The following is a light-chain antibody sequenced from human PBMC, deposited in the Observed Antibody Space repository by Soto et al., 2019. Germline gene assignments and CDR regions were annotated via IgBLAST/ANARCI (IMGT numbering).Light chain of an antibody. CDR1: RDISKY. CDR2: DAS. J-gene: IGKJ4*01. V-gene: IGKV1-33*01. Sequence: DIQMTQSPSSLSASVGDRVTITCQASRDISKYLNWYLQKPGKAPKLLIYDASNLETGVPSRFSGNGSGTDITFTISRLQPEYVATYYCQQCDNLPLTFGGGTKVEIK. CDR3: QQCDNLPLT.